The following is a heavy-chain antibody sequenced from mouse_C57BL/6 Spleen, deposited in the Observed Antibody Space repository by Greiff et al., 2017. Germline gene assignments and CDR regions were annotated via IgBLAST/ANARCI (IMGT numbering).Heavy chain of an antibody. CDR1: GFNIKDYY. Sequence: VQLQQSGAELVRPGASVKLSCTASGFNIKDYYMHWVKQRPEQGLEWIGRIDPEDGDTEYAPKFQGKATMTADTSSNTAYLQLSSLTSEDTAVYYCTTDYYGSSSFAYGGQGALVTVSA. CDR3: TTDYYGSSSFAY. J-gene: IGHJ3*01. V-gene: IGHV14-1*01. D-gene: IGHD1-1*01. CDR2: IDPEDGDT.